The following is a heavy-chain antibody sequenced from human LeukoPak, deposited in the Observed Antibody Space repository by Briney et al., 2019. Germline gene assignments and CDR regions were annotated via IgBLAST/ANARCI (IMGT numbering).Heavy chain of an antibody. V-gene: IGHV3-53*01. Sequence: GGSLRLSCTASGFTVSTCYMTWVRQAPGKGLEWVSVIHAGGTTNYADSVKGRFTISRDNSRNTLYLQMNSLRAEDTAVYYCAKDYAGSGSCFGHWGQGTLVTVSS. D-gene: IGHD3-10*01. CDR1: GFTVSTCY. CDR3: AKDYAGSGSCFGH. CDR2: IHAGGTT. J-gene: IGHJ4*02.